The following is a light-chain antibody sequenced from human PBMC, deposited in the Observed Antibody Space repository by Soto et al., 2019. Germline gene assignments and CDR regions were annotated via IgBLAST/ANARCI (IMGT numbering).Light chain of an antibody. V-gene: IGLV2-14*01. J-gene: IGLJ1*01. Sequence: QSVLTQPASVYGSPGQSITISCTGTSSDIGGYNFVSWYQQHPGKAPKLIIYEVSHRPLGVSNRFSGSKSANTASLTISGLQAEDESDYYCSSFTGTGTNFVVGGGTKVTVL. CDR2: EVS. CDR3: SSFTGTGTNFV. CDR1: SSDIGGYNF.